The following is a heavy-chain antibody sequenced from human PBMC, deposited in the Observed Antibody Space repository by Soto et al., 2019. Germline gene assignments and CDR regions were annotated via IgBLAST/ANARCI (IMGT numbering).Heavy chain of an antibody. CDR2: IYYSGST. J-gene: IGHJ6*02. D-gene: IGHD3-10*01. CDR3: AREYGSGSYYGMDV. CDR1: GGSISSGDYY. Sequence: SETLSLTCTVSGGSISSGDYYWSWIRQPPGKGLEWIGYIYYSGSTYYNPSLKSRVTISVDTSKNQFSLKLSSVTTADTAVYYCAREYGSGSYYGMDVWGQGTTVTVSS. V-gene: IGHV4-30-4*01.